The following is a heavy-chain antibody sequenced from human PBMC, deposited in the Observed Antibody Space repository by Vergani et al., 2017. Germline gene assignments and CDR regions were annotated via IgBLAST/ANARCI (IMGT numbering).Heavy chain of an antibody. Sequence: EVQLLESGGGLVQPGGSLRLSCAASGFTFSSYAMSWVRQAPGKGLEWVSAISGSGGSTYYADSVKGRFTISRDNSKNALYLQMNSLRAEDTAVYYCAKGRVAVPVIDDYWGQGTLVTVSS. D-gene: IGHD6-19*01. CDR1: GFTFSSYA. V-gene: IGHV3-23*01. J-gene: IGHJ4*02. CDR2: ISGSGGST. CDR3: AKGRVAVPVIDDY.